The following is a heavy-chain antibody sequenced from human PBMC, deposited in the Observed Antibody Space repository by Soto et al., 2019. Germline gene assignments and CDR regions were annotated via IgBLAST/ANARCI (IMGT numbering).Heavy chain of an antibody. V-gene: IGHV2-70*11. CDR3: ARTSYYYDSSGHYYGMDV. J-gene: IGHJ6*02. D-gene: IGHD3-22*01. Sequence: SGPTLVNPTQTLTLTCTFSGFSLSTSGMCVSWIRQPPGKALEWLARIDWDDDKYYSTSLKTRLTISKDTSKNQVVLTMTNMDPVDTATYYCARTSYYYDSSGHYYGMDVWGQGTTVTVSS. CDR2: IDWDDDK. CDR1: GFSLSTSGMC.